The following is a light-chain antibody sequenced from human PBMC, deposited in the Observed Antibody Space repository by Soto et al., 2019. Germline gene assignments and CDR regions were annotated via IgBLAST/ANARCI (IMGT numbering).Light chain of an antibody. CDR3: SLYTSENTYV. CDR1: SSDVGSSKY. V-gene: IGLV2-14*01. J-gene: IGLJ1*01. CDR2: EAS. Sequence: QSALTQPASVSGSPGQSITISCTGTSSDVGSSKYVSWYQQLPGKAPKLIIYEASNRPSGVPDRFSGSKSGNTASLTISGLQAADEADYYCSLYTSENTYVFGTGTKLTVL.